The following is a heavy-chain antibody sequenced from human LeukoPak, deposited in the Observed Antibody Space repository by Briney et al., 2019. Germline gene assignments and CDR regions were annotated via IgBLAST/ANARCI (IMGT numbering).Heavy chain of an antibody. D-gene: IGHD2-2*01. CDR3: ARAGAGGIVVVPAALLVDY. V-gene: IGHV1-2*02. CDR1: GYTFTGYY. J-gene: IGHJ4*02. Sequence: ASVKVSCKASGYTFTGYYMHWVRQAPGQGLEWMGWINPNSGGTNYAQKLQGRVTMTTDTSTSTAYMELRSLRSDDTAVYYCARAGAGGIVVVPAALLVDYWGQGTLVTVSS. CDR2: INPNSGGT.